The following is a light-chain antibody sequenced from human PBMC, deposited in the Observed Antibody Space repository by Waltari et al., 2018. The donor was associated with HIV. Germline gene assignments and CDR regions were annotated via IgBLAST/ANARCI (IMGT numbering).Light chain of an antibody. J-gene: IGLJ3*02. Sequence: NFLLTQPHSVSESPGKPVTLSCTRRSGSIARNYVPWYQQRPGSSPTTVIYEDNQRPSGVPDRFSGSIDSSSNSASLTISGLKTEDEADYYCQSSDSSNWVFGGGTKLTVL. CDR3: QSSDSSNWV. CDR2: EDN. V-gene: IGLV6-57*01. CDR1: SGSIARNY.